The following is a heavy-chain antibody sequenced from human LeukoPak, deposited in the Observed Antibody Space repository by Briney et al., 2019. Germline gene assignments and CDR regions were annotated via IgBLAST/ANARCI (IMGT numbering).Heavy chain of an antibody. Sequence: GGSLRLSCAAPGFTFSSYAMSWVRQAPGKGLEWVSAISGSGGSTYYADYVKRRFTISRDNSKNTLYLQMNSLRAEDTAVYYCAKDAPVNIVVVPAANSWGQGTLVTVSS. V-gene: IGHV3-23*01. J-gene: IGHJ4*02. CDR3: AKDAPVNIVVVPAANS. CDR2: ISGSGGST. CDR1: GFTFSSYA. D-gene: IGHD2-2*01.